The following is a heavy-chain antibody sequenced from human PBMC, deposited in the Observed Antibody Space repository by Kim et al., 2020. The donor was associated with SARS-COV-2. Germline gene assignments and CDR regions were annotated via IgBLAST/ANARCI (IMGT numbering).Heavy chain of an antibody. CDR2: INHSGST. Sequence: SETLSLTCAVYGGSFSGYYWSWIRQPPGKGLEWIGEINHSGSTNYNPSLKSRVTISVDTSKNQFSLKLSSVTAADTAVYYCARTHEAYGSGGNWFDPWGQGTLVTLSS. D-gene: IGHD3-10*01. CDR3: ARTHEAYGSGGNWFDP. J-gene: IGHJ5*02. V-gene: IGHV4-34*01. CDR1: GGSFSGYY.